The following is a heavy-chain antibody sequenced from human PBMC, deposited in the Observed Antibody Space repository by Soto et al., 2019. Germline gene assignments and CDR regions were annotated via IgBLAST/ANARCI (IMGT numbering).Heavy chain of an antibody. CDR2: FDPEDGET. J-gene: IGHJ6*03. CDR3: ATVSHGIAARRTPEYYYYYYMDV. D-gene: IGHD6-6*01. V-gene: IGHV1-24*01. Sequence: QVQLVQSGAEVKKPGASVKVSCKVSGYTLTELSMHWVRQAPGKGLEWMGGFDPEDGETIYAQKFQGRVTMTEDTSTDTAYMELSSLRSEDTAVYYCATVSHGIAARRTPEYYYYYYMDVWGKGTTVTVSS. CDR1: GYTLTELS.